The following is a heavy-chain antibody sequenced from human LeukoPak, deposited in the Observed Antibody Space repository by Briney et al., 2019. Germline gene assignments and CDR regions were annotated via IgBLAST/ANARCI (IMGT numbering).Heavy chain of an antibody. CDR2: IYYTGST. D-gene: IGHD3/OR15-3a*01. Sequence: PSETLSLTCTVSGGSISSNTHYWVWVRQPPGKGLEWIGSIYYTGSTYFSPSLKSRVARSVDTSKSQFSLKLSSVTAADTAVYFCARNFRTDIRIDYWGQGTLVTVSP. CDR1: GGSISSNTHY. J-gene: IGHJ4*02. CDR3: ARNFRTDIRIDY. V-gene: IGHV4-39*01.